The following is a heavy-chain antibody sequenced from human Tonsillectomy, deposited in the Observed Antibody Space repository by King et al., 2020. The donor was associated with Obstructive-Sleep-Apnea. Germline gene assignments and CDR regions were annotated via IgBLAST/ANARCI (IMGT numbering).Heavy chain of an antibody. CDR2: ISWNSGNI. J-gene: IGHJ6*02. V-gene: IGHV3-9*01. CDR1: GFTFDDYA. CDR3: AKDRTLYYYYGMDV. Sequence: VQLVESGGGLVQPGRSLRLSCAASGFTFDDYAMHWVRQAPGKGLEWVSGISWNSGNIGYADSVKGRFTISRDNAKNSLYLQMNSLRAEDTALYYCAKDRTLYYYYGMDVWVQGTTVTVSS. D-gene: IGHD3/OR15-3a*01.